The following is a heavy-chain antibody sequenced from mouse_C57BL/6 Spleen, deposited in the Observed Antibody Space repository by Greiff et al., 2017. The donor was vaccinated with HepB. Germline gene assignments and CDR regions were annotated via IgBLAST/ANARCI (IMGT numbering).Heavy chain of an antibody. CDR3: ARGAPGNYFDY. V-gene: IGHV1-76*01. J-gene: IGHJ2*01. CDR2: IYPGSGNT. CDR1: GYTFTDYY. Sequence: QVQLQQSGAELVRPGASVKLSCKASGYTFTDYYINWVKQRPGQGLEWIARIYPGSGNTYYNEKFKGKATLTAEKSSSTAYMQLSSLTSEDSAVYFCARGAPGNYFDYWGQGTTLTVSS.